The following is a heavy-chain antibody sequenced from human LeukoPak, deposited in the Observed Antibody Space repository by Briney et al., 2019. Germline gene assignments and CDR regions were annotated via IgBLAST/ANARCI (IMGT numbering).Heavy chain of an antibody. D-gene: IGHD3-10*01. CDR1: GFTFNTYG. V-gene: IGHV3-23*01. J-gene: IGHJ4*02. Sequence: GGSLRLSCAASGFTFNTYGMSWVRQAPGKGLGWVSGISGSGGATYYADSVKGRFTVSRDDPHNTLYLQMNSVRAEDTAVYFCARGGVDHYGSGTYYLMYYFDHWGQGALVTVSS. CDR3: ARGGVDHYGSGTYYLMYYFDH. CDR2: ISGSGGAT.